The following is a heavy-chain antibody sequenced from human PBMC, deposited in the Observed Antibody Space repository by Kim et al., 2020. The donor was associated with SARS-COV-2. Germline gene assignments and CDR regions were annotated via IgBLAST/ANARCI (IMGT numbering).Heavy chain of an antibody. D-gene: IGHD6-19*01. J-gene: IGHJ4*02. Sequence: GGFLRLSCAASGFTFSSYGMHWVRQAPGKGLEWVAVISYDGSNTYYADSVKGRFTISRDNSKNTLYLQMNSLRAEDTAVYYCAKDRARYSSGWYLGYWGQGTLVTVSS. V-gene: IGHV3-30*18. CDR3: AKDRARYSSGWYLGY. CDR1: GFTFSSYG. CDR2: ISYDGSNT.